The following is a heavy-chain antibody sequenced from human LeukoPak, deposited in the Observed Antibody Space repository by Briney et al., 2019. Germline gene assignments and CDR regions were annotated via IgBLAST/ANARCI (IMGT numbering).Heavy chain of an antibody. CDR3: PRDCPGPPYDY. V-gene: IGHV4-39*02. CDR2: ISYSGTT. Sequence: PSETLSLTCTVSGGSIRVSDTYGWAWIRQPPVKGLEWIATISYSGTTYYTPTFKSPVTITIATSKNPFSLKLRSVTAAARAVVFCPRDCPGPPYDYWGEGSLVTVSS. J-gene: IGHJ4*02. CDR1: GGSIRVSDTYG.